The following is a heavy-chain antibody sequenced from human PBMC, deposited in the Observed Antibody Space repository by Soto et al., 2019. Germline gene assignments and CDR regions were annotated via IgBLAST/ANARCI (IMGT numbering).Heavy chain of an antibody. J-gene: IGHJ3*01. Sequence: ASVKVSCKASGYTFTGYYMHWVRQAPGQGLEWMGWINPNSGGTNYAQKFQGWVTMTRDTSISTAYMELSRLRSDDTAVYYCARDDFNGSGSYPGVVWGQGTMVTVSS. CDR3: ARDDFNGSGSYPGVV. CDR2: INPNSGGT. V-gene: IGHV1-2*04. CDR1: GYTFTGYY. D-gene: IGHD3-10*01.